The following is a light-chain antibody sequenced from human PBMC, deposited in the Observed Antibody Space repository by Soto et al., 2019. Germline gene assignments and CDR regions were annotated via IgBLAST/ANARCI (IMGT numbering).Light chain of an antibody. CDR3: QSYDNYNVV. CDR2: EYY. V-gene: IGLV6-57*04. J-gene: IGLJ2*01. CDR1: SGNIASKY. Sequence: NFMLTQPHSVSESPGKTVTISCTRSSGNIASKYVQWYQQRPGSAPSTVIYEYYERPSGVPDRFSGDIDSYSNSASLTIAGLKTEDEADYYCQSYDNYNVVFGGGTKLTVL.